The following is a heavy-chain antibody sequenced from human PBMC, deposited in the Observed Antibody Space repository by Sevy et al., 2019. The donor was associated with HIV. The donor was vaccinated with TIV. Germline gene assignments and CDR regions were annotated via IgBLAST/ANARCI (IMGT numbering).Heavy chain of an antibody. CDR2: IYPGDSDT. J-gene: IGHJ4*02. Sequence: GESLKISCKGSGYSFTSYWIGWVRQMPGKGLEWMGIIYPGDSDTRYGSAFQGQVTISADKSISTAYLQWSSLKASDNARYYCARPQNNYYDSSGPLGYWGQGTLVTVSS. V-gene: IGHV5-51*01. D-gene: IGHD3-22*01. CDR1: GYSFTSYW. CDR3: ARPQNNYYDSSGPLGY.